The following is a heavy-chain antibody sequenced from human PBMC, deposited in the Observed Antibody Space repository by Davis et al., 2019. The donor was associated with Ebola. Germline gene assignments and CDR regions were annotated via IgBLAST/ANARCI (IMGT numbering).Heavy chain of an antibody. J-gene: IGHJ6*03. CDR1: GFSFSNYA. CDR3: ARVPISYRPGYMDV. V-gene: IGHV3-30-3*01. Sequence: GESLKISCAASGFSFSNYAMHWVRQAPGKGLEWVALISYDGNIKYYADSVKGRFTISRDNSKNTLYLQMNSLRAEDTAVYYCARVPISYRPGYMDVWGKGATVIVSS. CDR2: ISYDGNIK. D-gene: IGHD3-3*01.